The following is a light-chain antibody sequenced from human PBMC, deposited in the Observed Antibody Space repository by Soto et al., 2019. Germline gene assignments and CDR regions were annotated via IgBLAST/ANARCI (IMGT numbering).Light chain of an antibody. CDR1: SSDVGSYNL. Sequence: QSALTQPASVSGSPGQSITISCTGTSSDVGSYNLVSWYQQHPGKAPKLMIYEGNKRPSGVPDRFSGSKSGTSASLAISGLRSEDEADYYCSAWDGSLSGRVFGGGTKVTVL. V-gene: IGLV2-14*02. J-gene: IGLJ2*01. CDR2: EGN. CDR3: SAWDGSLSGRV.